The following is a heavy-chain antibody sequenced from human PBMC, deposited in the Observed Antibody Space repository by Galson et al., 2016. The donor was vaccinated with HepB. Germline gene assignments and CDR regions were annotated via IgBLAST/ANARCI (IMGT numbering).Heavy chain of an antibody. Sequence: SLRLSCAASGFIFSSYGMHWVRQAPGKGQEWVAVISYDGSKKYYADSVKGRFTVSRDNSKNTLYLQMNSLRAEDTAVYYCAKDRIRSGYYLPFDYWGQGTLVTVS. CDR1: GFIFSSYG. V-gene: IGHV3-30*18. D-gene: IGHD3-3*01. J-gene: IGHJ4*02. CDR3: AKDRIRSGYYLPFDY. CDR2: ISYDGSKK.